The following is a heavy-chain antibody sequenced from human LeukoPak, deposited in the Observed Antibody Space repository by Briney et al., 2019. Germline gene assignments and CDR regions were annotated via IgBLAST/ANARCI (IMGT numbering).Heavy chain of an antibody. CDR1: GFTFGSYG. CDR2: ISYDGSNK. J-gene: IGHJ4*02. V-gene: IGHV3-30*18. CDR3: AKGDTAMVHYYFDY. Sequence: GRSLRLSCAASGFTFGSYGMHWVRQAPGKGLEWVAVISYDGSNKYYADSVKGRFTISRDNSKNTLYLQMNSLRAEDTAVYYCAKGDTAMVHYYFDYWGQGTLVTVSS. D-gene: IGHD5-18*01.